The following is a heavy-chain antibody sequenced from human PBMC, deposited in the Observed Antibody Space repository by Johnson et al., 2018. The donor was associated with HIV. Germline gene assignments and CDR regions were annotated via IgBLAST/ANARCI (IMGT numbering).Heavy chain of an antibody. V-gene: IGHV3-13*01. CDR2: IGTAGDT. Sequence: VQLVESGGGVVQPGRSLRLSCAASGFTFSSYDMHWVRQATGKGLEWVSAIGTAGDTYYPGSVKGRFTISRENAKNSLYLQMNSLRAEGTAVYYCARDSYDISGQQHDAFDIWGKGTMVTVSS. CDR1: GFTFSSYD. J-gene: IGHJ3*02. CDR3: ARDSYDISGQQHDAFDI. D-gene: IGHD3-22*01.